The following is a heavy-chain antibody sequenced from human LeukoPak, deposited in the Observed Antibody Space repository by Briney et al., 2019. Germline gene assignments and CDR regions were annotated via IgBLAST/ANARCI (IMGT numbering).Heavy chain of an antibody. Sequence: GGSLRLSCAASEFIVSINYMTWVRQAPGKGLEWVSLIYSRGDTKYADSVKGRFTISRDNSKNTLYLQMSSLRTEDTAVYYCAKTYDSSGYWYYFDYWGQGTLVTVSS. D-gene: IGHD3-22*01. J-gene: IGHJ4*02. CDR3: AKTYDSSGYWYYFDY. CDR1: EFIVSINY. CDR2: IYSRGDT. V-gene: IGHV3-66*01.